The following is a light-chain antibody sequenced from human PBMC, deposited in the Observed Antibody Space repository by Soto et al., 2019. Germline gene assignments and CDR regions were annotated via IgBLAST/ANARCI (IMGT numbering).Light chain of an antibody. J-gene: IGKJ4*01. Sequence: DIQMTQSPSSVSASVGDRVTITCRASQSITNNLSWFHQKPGKAPKPLIYDALYLHSGVPSSFAGSGSGAVFTLTISSLQPEDFGIYYCLQAYSTPLTFGGGTKVEIK. V-gene: IGKV1-39*01. CDR1: QSITNN. CDR3: LQAYSTPLT. CDR2: DAL.